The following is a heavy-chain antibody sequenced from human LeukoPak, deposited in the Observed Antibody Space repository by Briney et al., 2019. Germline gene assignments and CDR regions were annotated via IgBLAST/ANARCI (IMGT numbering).Heavy chain of an antibody. CDR2: IIPILGIA. Sequence: GASVKVSCKASGGTFSSYTISWVRQAPGQGLEWMGRIIPILGIANYAQKFQGRVTITADKSTSTAYMELSSLRSEDTAVYYCARAVAGTGYLDYWGQGTLVTVSS. CDR3: ARAVAGTGYLDY. CDR1: GGTFSSYT. V-gene: IGHV1-69*02. D-gene: IGHD6-19*01. J-gene: IGHJ4*02.